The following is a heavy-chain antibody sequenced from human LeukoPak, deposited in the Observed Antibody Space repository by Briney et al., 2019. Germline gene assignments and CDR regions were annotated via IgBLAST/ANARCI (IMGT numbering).Heavy chain of an antibody. CDR1: GGSISSSNW. D-gene: IGHD3-3*01. Sequence: PSGTLSLTCAVSGGSISSSNWWSWVRQPPGKGLEWIGEIYHSGSTNYNPSLKSRVTISVDKSKNQFSLKLSSVTAADTAVYYCASSPGALPYYDFWSGYYGQQNWFDPWGQGTLVTVSS. CDR3: ASSPGALPYYDFWSGYYGQQNWFDP. CDR2: IYHSGST. J-gene: IGHJ5*02. V-gene: IGHV4-4*02.